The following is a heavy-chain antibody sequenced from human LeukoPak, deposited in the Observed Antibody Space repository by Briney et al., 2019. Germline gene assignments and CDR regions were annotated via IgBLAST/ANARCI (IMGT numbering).Heavy chain of an antibody. CDR3: ARGQSWAFDI. CDR2: IKQDGSEK. CDR1: GFTFSRYW. V-gene: IGHV3-7*04. Sequence: GGSLKLSCAASGFTFSRYWMSWVRQAPGKGLEWVATIKQDGSEKYYVDSVKGRFSISRDNAKNSLYLQMNSLRAEDAAVYYCARGQSWAFDIWGQGTMVTVSS. J-gene: IGHJ3*02.